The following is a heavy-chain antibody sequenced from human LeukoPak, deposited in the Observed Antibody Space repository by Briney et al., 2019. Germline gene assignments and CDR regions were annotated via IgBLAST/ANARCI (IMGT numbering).Heavy chain of an antibody. V-gene: IGHV4-30-2*01. D-gene: IGHD5-18*01. CDR2: IYQSGST. CDR1: GGSISSGGYS. J-gene: IGHJ4*02. Sequence: SETLSLTRAVSGGSISSGGYSWNWIRQPPGKGLEWIGYIYQSGSTYYNSSLKSRVTISVDRPKNQFSLKLSSVTAADTAVYYCARGSTRGYQIDYWGQGTLVTVSS. CDR3: ARGSTRGYQIDY.